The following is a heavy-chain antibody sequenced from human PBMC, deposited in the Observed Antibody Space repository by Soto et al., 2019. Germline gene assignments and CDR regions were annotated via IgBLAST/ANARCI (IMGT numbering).Heavy chain of an antibody. J-gene: IGHJ6*02. CDR3: ASPTVTPVYGMDV. Sequence: QVQLVESGGGLVKPGGSLRLSCAASGFTFSDYYMSWIRQAPGKGLEWVSYISSSGSNIYYADSVKGRFTISRDNAKNSLKLQMNRLRAEDTAVYYCASPTVTPVYGMDVWGQGTTVTVSS. D-gene: IGHD4-17*01. CDR1: GFTFSDYY. V-gene: IGHV3-11*01. CDR2: ISSSGSNI.